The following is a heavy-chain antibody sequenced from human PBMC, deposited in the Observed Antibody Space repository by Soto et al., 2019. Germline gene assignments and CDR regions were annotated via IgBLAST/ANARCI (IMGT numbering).Heavy chain of an antibody. J-gene: IGHJ6*02. D-gene: IGHD2-15*01. CDR1: GFTFSSYG. CDR2: IWYDGSNK. CDR3: ARDGLSRWYYGMDV. V-gene: IGHV3-33*01. Sequence: HPGGSLRLSCAASGFTFSSYGMHWVRQAPGKGLEWVAVIWYDGSNKYYADSVKGRFTISRDNSKNTLYLQMNSLRAEDTAVYYCARDGLSRWYYGMDVWGQGTTVTVSS.